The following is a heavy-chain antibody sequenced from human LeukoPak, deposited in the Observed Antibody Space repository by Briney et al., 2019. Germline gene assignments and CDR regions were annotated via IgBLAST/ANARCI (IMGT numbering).Heavy chain of an antibody. D-gene: IGHD2-21*02. J-gene: IGHJ4*02. Sequence: GGSLRLSCAASGFTVSSNYMSWVRQAPGKGLEWVSVIYSGGSTYYADSVKGRFTISRDNSKNTLYLQMNSLRAEDTAVYYCARSVVTATRIDYWGQGTLVTVSS. CDR1: GFTVSSNY. CDR3: ARSVVTATRIDY. V-gene: IGHV3-66*01. CDR2: IYSGGST.